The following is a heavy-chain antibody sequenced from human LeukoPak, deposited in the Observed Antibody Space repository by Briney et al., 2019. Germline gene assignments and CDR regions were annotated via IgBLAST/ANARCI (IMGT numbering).Heavy chain of an antibody. CDR2: IFYSGST. CDR1: GGSISSYC. Sequence: KPSETLSLTCTVSGGSISSYCWSWIRQPPGKGLEWIGYIFYSGSTNYNPSLKSRVTISVDTSKNQFSLKLSSVTAADTAVYYCVRSRDFWCGYYGYWGQGTLVTVSS. V-gene: IGHV4-59*01. CDR3: VRSRDFWCGYYGY. D-gene: IGHD3-3*01. J-gene: IGHJ4*02.